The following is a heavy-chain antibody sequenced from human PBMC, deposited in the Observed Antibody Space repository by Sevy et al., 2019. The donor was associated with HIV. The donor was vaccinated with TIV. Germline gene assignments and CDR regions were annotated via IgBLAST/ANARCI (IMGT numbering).Heavy chain of an antibody. J-gene: IGHJ4*02. V-gene: IGHV1-46*01. CDR1: GDTFTNNY. CDR3: VRADPAQHFDS. CDR2: IDPSGGNA. Sequence: ASVKVSCKASGDTFTNNYMHWVRQAPGQGLEWMGIIDPSGGNASYAQKFQGRASMTRDTSTSTIYLDLSSLRSEDTAVYYCVRADPAQHFDSWGQGTLVTVSS.